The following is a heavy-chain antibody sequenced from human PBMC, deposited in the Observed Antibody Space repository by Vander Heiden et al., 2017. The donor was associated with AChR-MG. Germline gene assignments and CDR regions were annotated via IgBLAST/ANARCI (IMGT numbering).Heavy chain of an antibody. J-gene: IGHJ6*02. Sequence: QVQLVESGGGVVQPGRSLRLSCAGSGFRFSSYAFHWVRQAPGKGLEWVAVISFDGENKYYVDSVKGRFTISRDNSKNMVNLQMNSLRPEDTAVYFCARELGVRGVKNQYFYGVDVWGQGTTVTVSS. D-gene: IGHD3-10*01. CDR3: ARELGVRGVKNQYFYGVDV. CDR1: GFRFSSYA. V-gene: IGHV3-30*04. CDR2: ISFDGENK.